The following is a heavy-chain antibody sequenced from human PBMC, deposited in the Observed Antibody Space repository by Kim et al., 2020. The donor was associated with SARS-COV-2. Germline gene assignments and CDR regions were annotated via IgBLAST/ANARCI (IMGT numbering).Heavy chain of an antibody. CDR3: ARELEIWTVAVLIGVPTYYNGLDV. CDR2: ISRTSGSI. Sequence: GGSLRLSCVGFGFNFNDYGINWVRQAPGKGLEWISYISRTSGSIYYADSVKGRFTIARDKAEKSVFLQMNSLRDDDTAVYYCARELEIWTVAVLIGVPTYYNGLDVWGQGTTVTVSS. V-gene: IGHV3-48*02. D-gene: IGHD3-9*01. CDR1: GFNFNDYG. J-gene: IGHJ6*02.